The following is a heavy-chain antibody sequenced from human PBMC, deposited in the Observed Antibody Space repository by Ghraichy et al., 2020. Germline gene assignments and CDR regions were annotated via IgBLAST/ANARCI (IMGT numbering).Heavy chain of an antibody. Sequence: SETLSLTCIVSGGSISSNSYYWGWLRQPPGKALEWIGSLYYTGKTFYNPSLKSRVTISVDTSKNHFSLRLSSVTAADTAVYYCARHGEMASIYYFDSWGQGSQVTVSS. CDR3: ARHGEMASIYYFDS. CDR1: GGSISSNSYY. V-gene: IGHV4-39*01. J-gene: IGHJ4*02. D-gene: IGHD5-24*01. CDR2: LYYTGKT.